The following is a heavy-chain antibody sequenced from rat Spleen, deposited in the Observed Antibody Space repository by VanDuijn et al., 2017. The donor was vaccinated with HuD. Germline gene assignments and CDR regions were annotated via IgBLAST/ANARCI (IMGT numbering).Heavy chain of an antibody. J-gene: IGHJ1*01. D-gene: IGHD1-12*02. CDR3: VRDGNNYWHFDF. V-gene: IGHV5-25*01. CDR1: GFTFSNYY. CDR2: ISSAVTNT. Sequence: EVQLVESGGGLVQPGRSMKLSCTASGFTFSNYYMAWVRQAPTKGLEWVATISSAVTNTYYPDSVKGRFAISRDNAKSTLYLQMDSLRSEDTATYYCVRDGNNYWHFDFWGPGTMVTVSS.